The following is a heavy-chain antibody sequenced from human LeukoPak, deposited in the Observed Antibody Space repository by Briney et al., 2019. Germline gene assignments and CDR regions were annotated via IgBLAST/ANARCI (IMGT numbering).Heavy chain of an antibody. CDR1: GITFSSYW. J-gene: IGHJ5*02. Sequence: GGSLRLSCAASGITFSSYWMSWVRQAPGKGLEWVANIKQDGSEKYYVDSVKGRFTISRDNAKNSLYLQMNSLRAEDTAVYYCARDPAYDFWSGYLLGFDPWGQGTLVTVSS. V-gene: IGHV3-7*01. CDR3: ARDPAYDFWSGYLLGFDP. D-gene: IGHD3-3*01. CDR2: IKQDGSEK.